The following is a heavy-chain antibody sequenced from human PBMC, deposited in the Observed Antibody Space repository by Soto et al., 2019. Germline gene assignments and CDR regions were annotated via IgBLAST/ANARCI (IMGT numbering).Heavy chain of an antibody. Sequence: EVQLLESGGGLVQPGGSLRLSCAASGFTFSSYAMSWVRQAPGKGLEWVSAISGSGGSTYYADSVKGRFTISRDNSKNTLYLQMNSLRAKDTAVYYCAKILAGYQIAYYYYGMDVWGQGTTVTVSS. CDR1: GFTFSSYA. CDR3: AKILAGYQIAYYYYGMDV. V-gene: IGHV3-23*01. D-gene: IGHD2-2*03. CDR2: ISGSGGST. J-gene: IGHJ6*02.